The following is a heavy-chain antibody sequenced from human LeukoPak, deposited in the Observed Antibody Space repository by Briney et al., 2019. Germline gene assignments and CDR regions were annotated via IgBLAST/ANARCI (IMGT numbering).Heavy chain of an antibody. V-gene: IGHV3-21*01. Sequence: PGGSLRLSCAVSGFTFRSYSMNWVRQAPGKGLEWVSSISSSRTYMFYADSVKGRCTISRDNAKNSLHLQINSLRADDTAVYYCARVDNTDYAPNFDYWGQGTLVTVSS. CDR2: ISSSRTYM. CDR1: GFTFRSYS. J-gene: IGHJ4*02. CDR3: ARVDNTDYAPNFDY. D-gene: IGHD4-17*01.